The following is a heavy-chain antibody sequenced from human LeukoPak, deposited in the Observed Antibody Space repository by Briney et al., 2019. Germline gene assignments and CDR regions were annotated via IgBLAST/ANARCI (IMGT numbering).Heavy chain of an antibody. CDR3: ATGQDGSGWYLFAY. J-gene: IGHJ4*02. V-gene: IGHV4-61*01. CDR2: ISTSGST. CDR1: GGSISSGSYY. D-gene: IGHD6-19*01. Sequence: SETLSLTCTVSGGSISSGSYYWSWIRQPPGQGLEWIGYISTSGSTNYNPSLKSRVTISVDTSNNQFSLRLTSVTAADTAVYYCATGQDGSGWYLFAYWGQGALVTVSS.